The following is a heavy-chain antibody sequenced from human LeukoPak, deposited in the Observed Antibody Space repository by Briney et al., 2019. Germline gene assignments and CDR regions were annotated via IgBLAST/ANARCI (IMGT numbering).Heavy chain of an antibody. CDR1: GYTFTIYY. J-gene: IGHJ3*02. CDR3: TRVLLDYGSSGYGPFDM. CDR2: ISPSGGST. D-gene: IGHD3-22*01. Sequence: ASVKGSCKASGYTFTIYYIHWVRQAPGQGLEWMGIISPSGGSTTCAQKFQGRVTMTRDTSTSTVYIELSSLRSEDTAVYYCTRVLLDYGSSGYGPFDMWGQGTMVTVSS. V-gene: IGHV1-46*01.